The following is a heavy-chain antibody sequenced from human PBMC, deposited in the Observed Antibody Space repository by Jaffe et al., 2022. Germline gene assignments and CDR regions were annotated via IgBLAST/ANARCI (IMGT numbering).Heavy chain of an antibody. D-gene: IGHD2-2*01. CDR1: GFIFSDHT. Sequence: EVHLVESGGGLVEPGGSLRLSCATSGFIFSDHTMNWVRQAQGKGLEWVASIGSSDIHTFYADSVKGRFTISRDNAKNSVYLQMNSLRVEDTAVYYCARDVPFSSFDMWGQGTLVTVSS. V-gene: IGHV3-21*01. CDR2: IGSSDIHT. J-gene: IGHJ4*02. CDR3: ARDVPFSSFDM.